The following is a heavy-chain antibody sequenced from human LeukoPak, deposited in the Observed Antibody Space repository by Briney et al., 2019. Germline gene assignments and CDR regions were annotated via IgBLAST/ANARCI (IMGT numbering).Heavy chain of an antibody. Sequence: GGSLRLPCAASGFTFSSYATSWVRQAPGKGLEWVSAISGSGGSTYYADSVKGRFTISRDNSKNTLYLQMNSLRAEDTAVYYCAKRGDYYDSSGYPYYFDYWGQGTLVTVSS. V-gene: IGHV3-23*01. D-gene: IGHD3-22*01. CDR3: AKRGDYYDSSGYPYYFDY. CDR1: GFTFSSYA. CDR2: ISGSGGST. J-gene: IGHJ4*02.